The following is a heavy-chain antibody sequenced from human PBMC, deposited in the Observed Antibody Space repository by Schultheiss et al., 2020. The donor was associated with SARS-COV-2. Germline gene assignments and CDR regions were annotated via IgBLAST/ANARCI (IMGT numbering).Heavy chain of an antibody. V-gene: IGHV3-23*01. D-gene: IGHD3-3*01. CDR2: ISGSGGST. CDR3: AKDAVRVAESYYDFWSGVICYFDY. Sequence: GGSLRLSCAASGFTFSSYAMSWVRQAPGKGLEWVSAISGSGGSTYYADSVKGRFTISRDTSNNTRYLQMNSLRAEDTAVYYCAKDAVRVAESYYDFWSGVICYFDYWGQGTLVTVSS. J-gene: IGHJ4*02. CDR1: GFTFSSYA.